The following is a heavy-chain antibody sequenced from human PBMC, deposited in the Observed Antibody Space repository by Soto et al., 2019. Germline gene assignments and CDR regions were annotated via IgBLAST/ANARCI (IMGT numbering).Heavy chain of an antibody. J-gene: IGHJ4*02. CDR3: VSQRTSVLTQAYFDY. CDR2: VYYRGRS. CDR1: GGSVSNSDYY. Sequence: TLSLTCTVSGGSVSNSDYYWGWIRQSPGRGLEWIGSVYYRGRSYSKSSVKSRVTISVDTSKNQFSPNLNSVTASDTAVYYCVSQRTSVLTQAYFDYWGPGALVTVSS. D-gene: IGHD2-8*01. V-gene: IGHV4-39*01.